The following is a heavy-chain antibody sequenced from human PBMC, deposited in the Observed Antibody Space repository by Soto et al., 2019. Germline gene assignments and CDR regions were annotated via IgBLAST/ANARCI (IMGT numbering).Heavy chain of an antibody. V-gene: IGHV4-59*01. CDR2: MYSGGNT. CDR3: ARVSSGSSLYYFDY. D-gene: IGHD1-26*01. Sequence: SETLSLTCTASGGSISCYYWIWIRQPPGKGLEWIGYMYSGGNTNYNPSLKSRVTLSVDTSKNQFSLKVSSVTAADTAVYYCARVSSGSSLYYFDYWGQGTLVTVSS. CDR1: GGSISCYY. J-gene: IGHJ4*02.